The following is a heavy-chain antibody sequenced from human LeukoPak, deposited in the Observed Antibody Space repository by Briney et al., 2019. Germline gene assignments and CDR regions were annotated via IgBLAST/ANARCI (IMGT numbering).Heavy chain of an antibody. CDR3: ARGYCSSTSCYEGYYYYGMDV. Sequence: SETLSLTCTVSGGTISSYYWSWIRQPPGKGLEWIGYIYYSGSTNYNPSLKSRVTISVDTSKNQFSLKLSSVTAADTAVYYCARGYCSSTSCYEGYYYYGMDVWGQGTTVTVSS. CDR2: IYYSGST. CDR1: GGTISSYY. V-gene: IGHV4-59*01. D-gene: IGHD2-2*01. J-gene: IGHJ6*02.